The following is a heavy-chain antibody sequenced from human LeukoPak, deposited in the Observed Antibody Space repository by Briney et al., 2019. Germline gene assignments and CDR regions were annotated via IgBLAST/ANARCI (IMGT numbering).Heavy chain of an antibody. V-gene: IGHV1-18*01. CDR2: ISAYNGNT. D-gene: IGHD3-22*01. CDR1: GYTFTSYG. Sequence: ASVKVSCKASGYTFTSYGISWVRQAPGQGLEWMGWISAYNGNTNYAQKLQGRVTITTDTSTSTAYMELRSLRSDDTAVYYCARESPSDSSGGYNWFDPWGQGTLVTVSS. J-gene: IGHJ5*02. CDR3: ARESPSDSSGGYNWFDP.